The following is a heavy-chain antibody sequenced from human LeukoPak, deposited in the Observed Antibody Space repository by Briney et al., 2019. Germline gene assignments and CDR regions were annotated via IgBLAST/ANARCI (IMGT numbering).Heavy chain of an antibody. D-gene: IGHD3-22*01. CDR3: ARVRWYYDSSGYRTYYLDY. CDR1: GGTFSSYA. Sequence: GASVKVSCKASGGTFSSYAISWVRQAPGQGLEWMGGIIPIFGTANYAQKFQGRVTITADESTSTAYMELSSLRSEDTAVYYCARVRWYYDSSGYRTYYLDYWGQGTLVTVSS. V-gene: IGHV1-69*13. J-gene: IGHJ4*02. CDR2: IIPIFGTA.